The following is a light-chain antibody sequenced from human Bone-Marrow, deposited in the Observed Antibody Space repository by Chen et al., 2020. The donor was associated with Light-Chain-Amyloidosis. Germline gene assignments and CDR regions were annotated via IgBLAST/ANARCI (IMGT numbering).Light chain of an antibody. J-gene: IGKJ4*01. CDR3: QQYGTSPLT. CDR1: QTISSNY. V-gene: IGKV3-20*01. CDR2: CSS. Sequence: EIVLTQSPVTLSLSPGEGANLSCRASQTISSNYLTWYQQKFGQAPSLLIYCSSSRATGIPARFTGSGSATDFTLTINRRVPEDFAMYYRQQYGTSPLTFGGENKVEIK.